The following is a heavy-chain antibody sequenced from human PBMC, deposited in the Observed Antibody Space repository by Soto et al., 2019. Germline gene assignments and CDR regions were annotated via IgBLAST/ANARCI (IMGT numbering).Heavy chain of an antibody. Sequence: XGSLRLSCAASGFTFNNARMSWVRQAPGKGLDWVGRIDGGKTDFAAPVEGRFTFSRDDSRNTLFLQMNSPKTEDTGVYYCTSNAAAKVGTLSYWGQGTLVTVSS. J-gene: IGHJ4*02. CDR2: IDGGKT. D-gene: IGHD1-26*01. CDR1: GFTFNNAR. CDR3: TSNAAAKVGTLSY. V-gene: IGHV3-15*01.